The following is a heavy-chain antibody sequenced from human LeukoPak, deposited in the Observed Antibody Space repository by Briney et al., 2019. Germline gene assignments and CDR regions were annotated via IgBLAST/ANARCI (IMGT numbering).Heavy chain of an antibody. CDR1: GGSFSGYY. D-gene: IGHD2-2*01. V-gene: IGHV4-34*01. Sequence: SETLSLTCAAYGGSFSGYYRSWIRQPPGKGLEWIGEINHSGSTNYNPSLKSRVTISVDTSKNQFPLKLSSVTAADTAVYYCAREPIRKYCSSTSCPRYYYYGMDVWGKGTTVTVSS. CDR2: INHSGST. CDR3: AREPIRKYCSSTSCPRYYYYGMDV. J-gene: IGHJ6*04.